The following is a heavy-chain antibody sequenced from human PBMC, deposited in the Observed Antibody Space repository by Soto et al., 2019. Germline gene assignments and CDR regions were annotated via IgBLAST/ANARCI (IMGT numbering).Heavy chain of an antibody. CDR3: AVVSGDQQTLYYYYYGMDV. J-gene: IGHJ6*02. CDR2: IIPILGIA. D-gene: IGHD1-26*01. CDR1: GGTFSSYT. Sequence: QVQLVQSGAEVKKPGSSVKVSCKASGGTFSSYTISWVRQAPGQGLEWMGRIIPILGIANYAQKFQGRVTITADKSTSTAYMELSSLRSEDTAVYYCAVVSGDQQTLYYYYYGMDVWGQGTTVTVSS. V-gene: IGHV1-69*02.